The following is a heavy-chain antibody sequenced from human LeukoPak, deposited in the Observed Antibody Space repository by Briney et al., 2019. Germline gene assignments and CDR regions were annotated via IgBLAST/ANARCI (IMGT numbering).Heavy chain of an antibody. Sequence: GGSLRLSCVGSGFTFSSDWMSWVRQAPGKGLEWVANIKQDESEKYYADSVKGRFIVSRDNAKNSLYLQMNSLRVEDTAVYYCANFPHLEPTYLDSWGQGILVSVSS. CDR1: GFTFSSDW. V-gene: IGHV3-7*01. CDR2: IKQDESEK. J-gene: IGHJ4*02. D-gene: IGHD1-1*01. CDR3: ANFPHLEPTYLDS.